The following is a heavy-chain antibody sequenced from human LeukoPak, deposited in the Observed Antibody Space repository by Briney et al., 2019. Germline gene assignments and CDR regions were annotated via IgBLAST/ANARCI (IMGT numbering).Heavy chain of an antibody. D-gene: IGHD4-17*01. J-gene: IGHJ4*02. CDR2: IIPILGIA. Sequence: ASVKVSCKASGGTFSSYAISWVRQAPGQGLEWMGRIIPILGIANYAQKFQGRVTITADKSTSTAYMELSSLRSEDTAVYYCARAMVTTGYYFDYWGQGTLVTVSS. CDR1: GGTFSSYA. V-gene: IGHV1-69*04. CDR3: ARAMVTTGYYFDY.